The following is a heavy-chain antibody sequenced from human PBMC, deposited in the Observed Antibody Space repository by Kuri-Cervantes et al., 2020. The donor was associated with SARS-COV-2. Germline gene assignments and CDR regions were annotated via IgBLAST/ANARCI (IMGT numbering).Heavy chain of an antibody. CDR3: ARHEEQQLAIDY. V-gene: IGHV4-34*01. CDR1: GGSFSGYY. CDR2: INHSGST. Sequence: SETLSLTCAVYGGSFSGYYWSWIRQPPGKGLEWIGEINHSGSTNYNPSLKSRVTISVDTSKNQFSLKLSSVTAADTAVYYCARHEEQQLAIDYWGQGTTVTVSS. D-gene: IGHD6-13*01. J-gene: IGHJ4*03.